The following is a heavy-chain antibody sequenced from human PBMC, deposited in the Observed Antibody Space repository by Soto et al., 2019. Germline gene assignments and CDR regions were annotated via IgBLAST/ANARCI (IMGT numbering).Heavy chain of an antibody. V-gene: IGHV5-51*01. CDR3: ARETQGLTLDYFDY. CDR1: GYSSPSYW. Sequence: GESLKISCKGSGYSSPSYWFGWVRQMPGKGLEWMGIIYPGDSDTRDSPSFQGQVTISADKSISTAYLQWSSLKASDTAMYYCARETQGLTLDYFDYWGQGTLVTVSS. CDR2: IYPGDSDT. J-gene: IGHJ4*02.